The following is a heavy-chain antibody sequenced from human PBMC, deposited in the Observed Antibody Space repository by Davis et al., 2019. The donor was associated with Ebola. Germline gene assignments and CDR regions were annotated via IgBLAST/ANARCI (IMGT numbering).Heavy chain of an antibody. CDR2: ISWNSGSI. CDR1: GFTFSNYN. D-gene: IGHD2-21*01. Sequence: SLKISCAVSGFTFSNYNMNWVRQAPGKGLEWVSGISWNSGSIGYADSVKGRFTISRDNAKNSLYLQMNSLRAEDTALYYCAKTGDLGPVWGQGTLVTVSS. CDR3: AKTGDLGPV. J-gene: IGHJ4*02. V-gene: IGHV3-9*01.